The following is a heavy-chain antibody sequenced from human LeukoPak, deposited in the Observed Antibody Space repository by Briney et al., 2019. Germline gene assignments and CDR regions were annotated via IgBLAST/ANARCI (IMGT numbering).Heavy chain of an antibody. Sequence: GGSLRLSCAASGFTFSSYAMSWVRQAPGKGLEWVSAISGSGGSTYYADSVKGRFTISRDNSKNTLYLQMNSLRAEDTAVYYCAKAHMDSSSWYPPPYYYYYMDVWGKGTTVTVSS. CDR3: AKAHMDSSSWYPPPYYYYYMDV. V-gene: IGHV3-23*01. CDR1: GFTFSSYA. D-gene: IGHD6-13*01. CDR2: ISGSGGST. J-gene: IGHJ6*03.